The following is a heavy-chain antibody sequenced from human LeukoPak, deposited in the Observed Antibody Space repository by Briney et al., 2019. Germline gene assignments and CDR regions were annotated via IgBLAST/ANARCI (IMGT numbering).Heavy chain of an antibody. V-gene: IGHV1-2*06. D-gene: IGHD6-13*01. Sequence: VASVKVSCKASGYTLTGYYMHWVRQAPGQGLEWMGRINPNSGGTNYAQKFQGRVTMTRDTSISTAYMELSRLRSDDTAVYYCAGDGDESSSWYPNWFDPWGQGTLVTVSS. J-gene: IGHJ5*02. CDR1: GYTLTGYY. CDR2: INPNSGGT. CDR3: AGDGDESSSWYPNWFDP.